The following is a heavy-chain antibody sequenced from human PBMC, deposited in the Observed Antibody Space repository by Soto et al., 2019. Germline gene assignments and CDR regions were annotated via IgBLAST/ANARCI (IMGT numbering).Heavy chain of an antibody. V-gene: IGHV3-23*01. CDR3: AKSWTVVVVAAPIYYYYGMDV. J-gene: IGHJ6*02. Sequence: VQLLESGGGLVQPGGSLRLSCAASGFTFSSYALTWVRQAPGKGLEWVSAISGSGSSTYYAVSVKGRFTISRDNSKNTVYLQMNSLRAEDTAVYHCAKSWTVVVVAAPIYYYYGMDVWGQGTTVTVSS. CDR2: ISGSGSST. D-gene: IGHD2-21*01. CDR1: GFTFSSYA.